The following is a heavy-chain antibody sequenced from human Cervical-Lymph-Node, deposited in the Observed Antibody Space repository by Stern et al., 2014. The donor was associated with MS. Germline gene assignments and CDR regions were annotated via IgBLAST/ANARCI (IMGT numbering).Heavy chain of an antibody. Sequence: QLQLQESGPGLVKPSDTLSLTCSVSGDSLSSSTFYWGWIRQPPGKGPEWIGSVYYSGNTYYHPSPQSRVTISVDTSKNQFSLRLTSVTAADTAVYYCARHQLGYGYAYLRYWGQGTLVTVSS. V-gene: IGHV4-39*01. CDR2: VYYSGNT. CDR1: GDSLSSSTFY. CDR3: ARHQLGYGYAYLRY. D-gene: IGHD5-18*01. J-gene: IGHJ4*02.